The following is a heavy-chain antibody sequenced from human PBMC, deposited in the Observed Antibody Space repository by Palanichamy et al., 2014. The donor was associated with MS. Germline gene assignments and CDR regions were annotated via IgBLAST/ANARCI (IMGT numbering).Heavy chain of an antibody. Sequence: QVQLQESGPGLVKPSETLSLTCIVSGVSVSSNFWTWIRRPAGKELEWIGRTSASGPTNYNPSLRSRVTMSIDTSKNHFSLKLSSVTAADTALYYCGRDTSTSVDFWGQGIQVTVSS. CDR2: TSASGPT. CDR3: GRDTSTSVDF. V-gene: IGHV4-4*07. D-gene: IGHD5-12*01. J-gene: IGHJ4*02. CDR1: GVSVSSNF.